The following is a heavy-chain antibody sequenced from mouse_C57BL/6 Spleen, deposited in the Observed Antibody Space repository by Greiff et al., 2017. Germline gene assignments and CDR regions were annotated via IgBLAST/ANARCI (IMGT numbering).Heavy chain of an antibody. V-gene: IGHV5-4*01. D-gene: IGHD3-2*02. Sequence: EVQVVESGGGLVKPGGSLKLSCAASGFTFSSYAMSWVRQTPEKRLEWVATISDGGSYTYYPDNVKGRFTISRDNAKNNLYLQMSHLKSEDTAMYYCARGSAGHVWFAYWGQGTLVTVSA. J-gene: IGHJ3*01. CDR1: GFTFSSYA. CDR3: ARGSAGHVWFAY. CDR2: ISDGGSYT.